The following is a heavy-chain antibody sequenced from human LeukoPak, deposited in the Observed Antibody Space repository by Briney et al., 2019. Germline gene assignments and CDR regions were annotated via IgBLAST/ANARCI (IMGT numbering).Heavy chain of an antibody. J-gene: IGHJ4*02. CDR3: ARASLRGSGSFN. Sequence: ASVKVSCKASGYTFTGYYRHWVRQAPGQGLEWMGWINPNSGGTNYAQKFQGRVTMTRDTSISTAYMELSRLRSDDTAVYYCARASLRGSGSFNWGQGTLVTVSS. V-gene: IGHV1-2*02. CDR2: INPNSGGT. D-gene: IGHD3-10*01. CDR1: GYTFTGYY.